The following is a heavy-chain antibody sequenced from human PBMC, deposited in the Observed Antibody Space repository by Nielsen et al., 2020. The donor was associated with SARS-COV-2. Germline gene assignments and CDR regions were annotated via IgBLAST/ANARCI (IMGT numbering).Heavy chain of an antibody. CDR1: GFTFSDYY. J-gene: IGHJ6*02. CDR2: ISSSGSTI. D-gene: IGHD2-15*01. Sequence: GESLKISCAASGFTFSDYYMSWIRQAPGKGLEWVSYISSSGSTIYYADSVKGRFTISRDNAKNSLYLQMNSLRAEDTAVYYCARDMTVVVAEQLPYGMDVWGQGTTVTVSS. V-gene: IGHV3-11*01. CDR3: ARDMTVVVAEQLPYGMDV.